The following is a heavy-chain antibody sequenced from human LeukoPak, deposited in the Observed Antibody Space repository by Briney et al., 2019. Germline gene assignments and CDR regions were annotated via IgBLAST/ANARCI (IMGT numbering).Heavy chain of an antibody. D-gene: IGHD4-17*01. V-gene: IGHV4-34*01. CDR2: INHSGST. Sequence: SETLSPTCAVYGGSFSGYYWSWIRQPPGKGREWIGEINHSGSTNYNPSLKSRGTISVDTSKNQCSLKLSSATAADTAVYYCARGPTVTTTKLDYWGQGTLVTVSS. J-gene: IGHJ4*02. CDR1: GGSFSGYY. CDR3: ARGPTVTTTKLDY.